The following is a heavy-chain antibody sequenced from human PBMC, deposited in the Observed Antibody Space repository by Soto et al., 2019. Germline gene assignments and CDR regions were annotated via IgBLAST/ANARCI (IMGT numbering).Heavy chain of an antibody. CDR3: AKTTGDYPLYWYFDL. CDR2: ISYDGSNK. V-gene: IGHV3-30*18. CDR1: GFTFSSYG. J-gene: IGHJ2*01. D-gene: IGHD4-17*01. Sequence: QEQLVESGGGVVQPGRSLRLTCAGSGFTFSSYGMHWVRQAPGKGLEWVAIISYDGSNKYYADSVKGRFTISRDKSKNTLYLQMNSLRAEDTAVYYCAKTTGDYPLYWYFDLWGRGTLVTVSS.